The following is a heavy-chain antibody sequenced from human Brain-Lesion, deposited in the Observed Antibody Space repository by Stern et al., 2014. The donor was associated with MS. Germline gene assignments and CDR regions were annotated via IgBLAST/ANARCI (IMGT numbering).Heavy chain of an antibody. CDR1: GGSISSSSYY. CDR2: IYYRGST. J-gene: IGHJ4*02. V-gene: IGHV4-39*01. D-gene: IGHD3-10*01. Sequence: QVQLQESGPGLVKPSETLSLTCTVSGGSISSSSYYWGWIRQPPGKGLEWIGSIYYRGSTYYNPSLKSRVTISMDKPKNQFSLRLSSVTAADTAVYFCAKLWLGELPESPFDYWGQGTLVTVSS. CDR3: AKLWLGELPESPFDY.